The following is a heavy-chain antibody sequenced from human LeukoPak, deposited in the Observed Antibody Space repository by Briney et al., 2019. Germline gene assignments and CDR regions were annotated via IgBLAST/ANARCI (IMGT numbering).Heavy chain of an antibody. Sequence: GGSLRLSCAASGFTFSDFWMHWVRQAPGKGLVWVSRINSGGTVTNYADSVKGRLTIPRDNAKNTLYLQMNSLRAEDTAVYYCAKAGLNYYGSRSYYTAFDYWGQGTLVTVSS. V-gene: IGHV3-74*01. CDR3: AKAGLNYYGSRSYYTAFDY. J-gene: IGHJ4*02. D-gene: IGHD3-10*01. CDR1: GFTFSDFW. CDR2: INSGGTVT.